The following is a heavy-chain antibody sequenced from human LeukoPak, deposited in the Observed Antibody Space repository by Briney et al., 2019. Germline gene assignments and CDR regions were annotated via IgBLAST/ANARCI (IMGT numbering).Heavy chain of an antibody. CDR3: ARGYNWNGYYYYGIDV. D-gene: IGHD1-20*01. Sequence: GASVKVSCKASGYTFTSYDINWVRQATGQGLEWMGWMNPNSGNTGSAQKFQGRVTMTRDTSISTAYMELSSLRSEDTAVYYCARGYNWNGYYYYGIDVWGQGTTLTVSS. CDR1: GYTFTSYD. J-gene: IGHJ6*02. CDR2: MNPNSGNT. V-gene: IGHV1-8*01.